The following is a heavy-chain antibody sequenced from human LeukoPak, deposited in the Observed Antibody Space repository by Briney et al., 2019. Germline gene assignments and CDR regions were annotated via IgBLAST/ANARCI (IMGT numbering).Heavy chain of an antibody. CDR2: ISTSGST. J-gene: IGHJ2*01. V-gene: IGHV4-4*09. Sequence: SETLSLTCTVSGVSISSYYCSWIRQPPGKGLEWIGYISTSGSTDYSPSLKSRVTISVDRSKNQCSLNLSSVTAADTAVYYCARHDEGSGWYRSYLHLWRRGTLVIVSS. D-gene: IGHD6-19*01. CDR1: GVSISSYY. CDR3: ARHDEGSGWYRSYLHL.